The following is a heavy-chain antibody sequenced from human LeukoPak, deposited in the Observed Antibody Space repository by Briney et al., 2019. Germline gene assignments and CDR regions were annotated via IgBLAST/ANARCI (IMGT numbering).Heavy chain of an antibody. V-gene: IGHV4-34*01. D-gene: IGHD3-22*01. CDR3: ASRYYYDSSGYN. Sequence: TSETLSLTCAVYGGSFSGCYWSWIRQPPGKGLEWIGEINHSGSTNYNPSLKSRVTISVDTSKNQFSLKLSSVTAADTAVYYCASRYYYDSSGYNWGQGTLVTVSS. CDR2: INHSGST. CDR1: GGSFSGCY. J-gene: IGHJ4*02.